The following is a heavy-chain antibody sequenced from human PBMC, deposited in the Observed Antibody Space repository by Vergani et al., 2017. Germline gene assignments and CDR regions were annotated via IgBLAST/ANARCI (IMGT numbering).Heavy chain of an antibody. CDR1: GYTFTSYD. Sequence: QVQLVQSGAEVKKPGASVKVSCKASGYTFTSYDINWVRQATGQGLEWMGWMNPNSGNTGYAQKFQGRVTMIRNTSISTAYMERSSLRAEDTAGYYCARASLHSGYDSDYWGQGTLVTVSS. D-gene: IGHD5-12*01. CDR2: MNPNSGNT. V-gene: IGHV1-8*01. CDR3: ARASLHSGYDSDY. J-gene: IGHJ4*02.